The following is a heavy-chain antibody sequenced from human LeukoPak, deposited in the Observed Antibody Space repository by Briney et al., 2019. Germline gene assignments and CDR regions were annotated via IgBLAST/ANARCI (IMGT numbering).Heavy chain of an antibody. CDR1: GGSVSSGSYY. J-gene: IGHJ4*02. CDR3: ARDRITMVRGVITRYFDY. Sequence: SETLSLTCTVSGGSVSSGSYYWSWIRQPPGKGLEWIGYIYYSGSTNYNPSLKSRVTISVDTSKNQFSLKLSSVTAADTAVYYCARDRITMVRGVITRYFDYWGQGTLVTASS. CDR2: IYYSGST. V-gene: IGHV4-61*01. D-gene: IGHD3-10*01.